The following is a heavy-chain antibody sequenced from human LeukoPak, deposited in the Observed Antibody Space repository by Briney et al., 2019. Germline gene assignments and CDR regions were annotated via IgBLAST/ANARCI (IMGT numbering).Heavy chain of an antibody. J-gene: IGHJ6*03. CDR2: IYYSGTT. CDR3: ARVSWFPGTSYYYMDV. Sequence: PSETLSLTCTVSGGSISSYYWSWIRQPPGKGLEWIGYIYYSGTTNYNPSLKSRVTISVDTSKNQFSLKLSSVTAADTAVYYCARVSWFPGTSYYYMDVWGKGTTVTVSS. D-gene: IGHD1-1*01. CDR1: GGSISSYY. V-gene: IGHV4-59*01.